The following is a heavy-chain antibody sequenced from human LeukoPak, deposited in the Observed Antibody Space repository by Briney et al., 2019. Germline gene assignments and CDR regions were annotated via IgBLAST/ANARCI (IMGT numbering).Heavy chain of an antibody. Sequence: GGSLRLSCAASGFTFSSYSMKWVRQAPGKGLEWVSSITRSSIYVYYADSVKGRFTISRDNAKNSLYLQMNSLRAEDTAVYYCARVGYDGTGYYSLGNYWGQGTLVSVSS. CDR3: ARVGYDGTGYYSLGNY. V-gene: IGHV3-21*01. CDR2: ITRSSIYV. J-gene: IGHJ4*02. CDR1: GFTFSSYS. D-gene: IGHD3-22*01.